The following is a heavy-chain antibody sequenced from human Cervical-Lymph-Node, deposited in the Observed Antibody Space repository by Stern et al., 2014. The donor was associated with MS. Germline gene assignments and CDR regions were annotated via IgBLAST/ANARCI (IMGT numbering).Heavy chain of an antibody. CDR3: ARQRYFDY. Sequence: VQLVESGPEVKRPGESLKISCQASGYTFTSYWIGWVRQMPGQGLEWIAIIFPGGSDIRYSPSFQGQVTTSTNKSSSPANLQWNNLKASDTAIYYCARQRYFDYWGQGTLVTVSS. V-gene: IGHV5-51*01. J-gene: IGHJ4*02. CDR2: IFPGGSDI. CDR1: GYTFTSYW.